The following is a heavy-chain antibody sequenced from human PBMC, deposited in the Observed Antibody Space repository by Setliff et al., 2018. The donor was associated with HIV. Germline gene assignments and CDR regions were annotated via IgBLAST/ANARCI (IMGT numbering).Heavy chain of an antibody. CDR1: GGSISSSSYY. V-gene: IGHV4-39*01. CDR2: IYYSGST. J-gene: IGHJ4*02. CDR3: ANGGPYGGPLLNN. Sequence: PSETLSLTCTVSGGSISSSSYYWGWIRQPPGKGLEWIGSIYYSGSTYYNPSLKSRVTISVDTSKNQFSLKLSSVTAADTAVYYCANGGPYGGPLLNNWGQGTLVTVSS. D-gene: IGHD3-16*01.